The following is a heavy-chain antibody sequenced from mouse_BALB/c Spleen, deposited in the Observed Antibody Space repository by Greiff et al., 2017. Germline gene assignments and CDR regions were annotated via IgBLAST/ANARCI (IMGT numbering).Heavy chain of an antibody. CDR1: GYAFTNYL. Sequence: QVQLKQSGAELVRPGTSVKVSCKASGYAFTNYLIEWVKQRPGQGLEWIGVINPGSGGTNYNEKFKGKATLTADKSSSTAYMQLSSLTSDDSAVYFCAVDHYYGSSFQAMDYWGQGTSVTVSS. D-gene: IGHD1-1*01. V-gene: IGHV1-54*01. CDR2: INPGSGGT. J-gene: IGHJ4*01. CDR3: AVDHYYGSSFQAMDY.